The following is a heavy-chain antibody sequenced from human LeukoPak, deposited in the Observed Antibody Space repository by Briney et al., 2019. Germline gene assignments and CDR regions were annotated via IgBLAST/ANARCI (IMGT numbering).Heavy chain of an antibody. D-gene: IGHD3-16*01. CDR3: ARNPNWGSH. J-gene: IGHJ4*02. CDR2: ISPDGREK. CDR1: GFTFSNFW. V-gene: IGHV3-7*01. Sequence: GGSLRLSCSASGFTFSNFWMTWVRQAPGKGLECLANISPDGREKYYMDSVKGRFTISRDNTKNSLYLQMSSLRAEDTAVFFCARNPNWGSHWGQGTLVTVSS.